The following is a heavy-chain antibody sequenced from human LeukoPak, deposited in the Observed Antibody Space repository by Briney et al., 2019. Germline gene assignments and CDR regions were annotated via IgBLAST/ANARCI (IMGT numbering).Heavy chain of an antibody. CDR1: GVSISSGNW. CDR3: ARERCSGGSCYLGY. V-gene: IGHV4-4*02. D-gene: IGHD2-15*01. J-gene: IGHJ4*02. CDR2: IYYSGST. Sequence: PSGTLSLTCAVWGVSISSGNWWTWVRQSPGKGLEWIGYIYYSGSTNYNPSLKSRVTISVDTSKNQFSLKLSSVTAADTAVYYCARERCSGGSCYLGYWGQGTLVTVSS.